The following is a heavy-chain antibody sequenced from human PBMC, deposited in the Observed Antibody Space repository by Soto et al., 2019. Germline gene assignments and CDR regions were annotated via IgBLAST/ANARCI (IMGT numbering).Heavy chain of an antibody. CDR1: GGTFSSYA. V-gene: IGHV1-69*13. D-gene: IGHD6-19*01. J-gene: IGHJ5*02. CDR2: IIPIFGTA. Sequence: SVKVSCKASGGTFSSYAISWVRQAPGQGLEWMGGIIPIFGTANYAQKFQGRVTITADESTSTAYMELSSLRSEDTAVYYCASASWVAVAGLGYNWFDPWGQGTLVTVSS. CDR3: ASASWVAVAGLGYNWFDP.